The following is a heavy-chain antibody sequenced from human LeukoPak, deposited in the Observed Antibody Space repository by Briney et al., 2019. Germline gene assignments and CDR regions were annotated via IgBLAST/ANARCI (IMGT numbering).Heavy chain of an antibody. D-gene: IGHD2-21*01. CDR3: ESADRDPSDY. Sequence: GASVTVSCKASGYTFTGYYMHWVRQAPGQGLEWMGCINPNSGGTNYAHQFKGRVTMTSDTSISIAYKVRSGPDSDATAFYYVESADRDPSDYWGQGTLVTVSS. CDR1: GYTFTGYY. CDR2: INPNSGGT. V-gene: IGHV1-2*02. J-gene: IGHJ4*02.